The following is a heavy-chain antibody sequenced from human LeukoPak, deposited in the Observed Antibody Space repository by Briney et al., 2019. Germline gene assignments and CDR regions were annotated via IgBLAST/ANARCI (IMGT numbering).Heavy chain of an antibody. D-gene: IGHD6-13*01. CDR1: GGSISSGSYS. V-gene: IGHV4-39*01. CDR3: ASLIAAGYFDH. CDR2: IYHSGGT. J-gene: IGHJ4*02. Sequence: PSETLSLTCTVSGGSISSGSYSWGWIRQPLGKGLEWIGVIYHSGGTYYNPSLKSRLTMSVDTSKNQFSLKLSSVTATDTAVYYCASLIAAGYFDHWGQGTLVTVSS.